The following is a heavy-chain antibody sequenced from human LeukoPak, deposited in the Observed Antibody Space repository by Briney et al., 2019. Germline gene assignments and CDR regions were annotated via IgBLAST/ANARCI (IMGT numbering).Heavy chain of an antibody. Sequence: PGGSLRLSCAASGFTFSSYWMSWVRQAPGKGLEWVANIKQDGSEKYYVDSVKGRFTISRDNSKNTLYLQMNSLRAEDTAVYYCARGGGSYYFDYWGQGTLVTVSS. D-gene: IGHD3-10*01. CDR2: IKQDGSEK. J-gene: IGHJ4*02. CDR1: GFTFSSYW. CDR3: ARGGGSYYFDY. V-gene: IGHV3-7*03.